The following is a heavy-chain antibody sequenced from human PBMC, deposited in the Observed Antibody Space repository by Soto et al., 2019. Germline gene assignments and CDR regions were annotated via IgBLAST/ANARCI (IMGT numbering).Heavy chain of an antibody. CDR3: VRVRFGDN. Sequence: SETLSLTCRVSGDSISSDNWWSWVRQPPGKGLEWIGEIYHSGSTNYNPSLKSRVTISVHKSENQFSLSLNSVTAADTAVYYCVRVRFGDNWGQGTVVTVSS. J-gene: IGHJ4*02. CDR1: GDSISSDNW. V-gene: IGHV4-4*02. CDR2: IYHSGST. D-gene: IGHD3-10*01.